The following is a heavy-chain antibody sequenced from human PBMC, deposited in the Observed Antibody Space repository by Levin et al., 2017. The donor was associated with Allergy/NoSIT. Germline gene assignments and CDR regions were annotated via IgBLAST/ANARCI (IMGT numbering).Heavy chain of an antibody. V-gene: IGHV3-23*01. CDR3: AKEEWLVRGFDY. D-gene: IGHD6-19*01. Sequence: GESLKISCAASGFMFHSYAMTWVRQAPGKGLEWVSAITASGDNTYYADSVKGRFTISRDNSKNTLYLQMNSLRAEDTAVYYCAKEEWLVRGFDYWGQGTLVTVSS. J-gene: IGHJ4*02. CDR1: GFMFHSYA. CDR2: ITASGDNT.